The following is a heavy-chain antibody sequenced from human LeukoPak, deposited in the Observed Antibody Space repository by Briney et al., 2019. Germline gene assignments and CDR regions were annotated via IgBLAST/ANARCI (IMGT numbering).Heavy chain of an antibody. J-gene: IGHJ3*02. V-gene: IGHV4-59*08. Sequence: SSETLSLTCTVSGGSISSYYWTWIRQPPGKGLEWIGYIHYSGISNYNPSLRSRVTMSADTSKKQFSLKLRSVTAADTAVYNCARHKWELEAFDIWGQGTMVTVSS. CDR3: ARHKWELEAFDI. D-gene: IGHD1-26*01. CDR1: GGSISSYY. CDR2: IHYSGIS.